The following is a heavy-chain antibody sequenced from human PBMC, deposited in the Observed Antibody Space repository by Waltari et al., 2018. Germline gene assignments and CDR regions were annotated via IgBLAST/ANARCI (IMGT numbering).Heavy chain of an antibody. J-gene: IGHJ6*02. Sequence: QVQLVQSGAEVKKPGASVKVSCKASGYTFTSYAMHWVRQAPGQRLEWMGWINAGNGNTKYSQKFQGRVTITRETSASTAYMERSSLRSEDTAVYYCARLWFGYYYYGMDVWGQGTTVTVSS. D-gene: IGHD3-10*01. CDR1: GYTFTSYA. CDR2: INAGNGNT. CDR3: ARLWFGYYYYGMDV. V-gene: IGHV1-3*01.